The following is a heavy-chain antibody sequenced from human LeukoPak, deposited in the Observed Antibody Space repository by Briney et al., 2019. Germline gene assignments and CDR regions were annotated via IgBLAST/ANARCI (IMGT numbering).Heavy chain of an antibody. Sequence: ASVNVSCTASGYTFTSYGISWVRQAPGQGLEWMGWISAYNGNTNYAQKLQGRVTMTTDTSTSTAYMELRSLRSDDTAAYYCARGTYYYGSGSYVHNWFDPWGQGTLVTVSS. CDR1: GYTFTSYG. J-gene: IGHJ5*02. D-gene: IGHD3-10*01. CDR2: ISAYNGNT. V-gene: IGHV1-18*01. CDR3: ARGTYYYGSGSYVHNWFDP.